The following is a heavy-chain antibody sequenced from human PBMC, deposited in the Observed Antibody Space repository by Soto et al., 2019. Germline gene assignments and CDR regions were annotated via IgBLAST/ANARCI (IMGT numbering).Heavy chain of an antibody. Sequence: EVQLVESGGGLVQPGGSLRLSCAASGFTFSDHYIDWVRQAPGKGLEWVGRTRNKANSYTTEYAASVKGRFTISRDDSKNSPDLQMNRLETGEPAGDFCTWGPDHRGQGVLVTVSS. CDR1: GFTFSDHY. J-gene: IGHJ5*02. CDR3: TWGPDH. V-gene: IGHV3-72*01. D-gene: IGHD7-27*01. CDR2: TRNKANSYTT.